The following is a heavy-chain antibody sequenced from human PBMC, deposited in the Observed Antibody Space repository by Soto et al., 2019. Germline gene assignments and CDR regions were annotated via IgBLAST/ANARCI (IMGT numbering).Heavy chain of an antibody. V-gene: IGHV2-5*02. CDR2: IYWDDDK. CDR1: GFSLSTSGVG. CDR3: AHRRTYGSGCYSFGY. J-gene: IGHJ4*02. D-gene: IGHD3-10*01. Sequence: QITLKESGPTLVKPTQTLTLTCTFSGFSLSTSGVGVAWIRQPPGKALEWLALIYWDDDKRYSPSLKSRLTITKDTSKNQVVLTMTNMDPVDTATYYCAHRRTYGSGCYSFGYWGQGTLVTVSS.